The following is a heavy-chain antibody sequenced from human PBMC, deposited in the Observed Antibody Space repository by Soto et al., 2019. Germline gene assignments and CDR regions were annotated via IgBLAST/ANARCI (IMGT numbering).Heavy chain of an antibody. J-gene: IGHJ4*02. CDR1: GFTFSSYA. Sequence: GGSLRLSCAASGFTFSSYAMHWVRQAPGKGLEWVAVISYDGSNKYYADSVKGRFTISRDNSKNTLYLQMNSLRAEDTAVYYCARVSEYGSGSYLASFYFDYWGQGTLVTVSS. CDR3: ARVSEYGSGSYLASFYFDY. D-gene: IGHD3-10*01. CDR2: ISYDGSNK. V-gene: IGHV3-30-3*01.